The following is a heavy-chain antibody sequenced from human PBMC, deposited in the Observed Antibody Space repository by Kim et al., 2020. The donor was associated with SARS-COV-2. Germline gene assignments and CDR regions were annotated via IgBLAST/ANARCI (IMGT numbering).Heavy chain of an antibody. CDR2: ISSSGSPM. CDR1: GFTFSSYS. V-gene: IGHV3-48*02. J-gene: IGHJ4*02. D-gene: IGHD2-8*01. CDR3: ATPYCHNGVCIGY. Sequence: GGSLRLSCAASGFTFSSYSMNWVRQAPGKGLEWVSYISSSGSPMHYADSVKGRFTISRDNANNSLYLQMNSLRDEDTAVYYCATPYCHNGVCIGYWGQGTLVTVSS.